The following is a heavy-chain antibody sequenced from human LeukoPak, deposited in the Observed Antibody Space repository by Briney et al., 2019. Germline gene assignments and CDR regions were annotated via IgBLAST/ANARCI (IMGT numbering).Heavy chain of an antibody. Sequence: DPGGSLRLSCAASGFTFSSYAMHWVRQAPGKGLEWVAVISYDGSNKYYADSVKGRFTISRDNSKNTLYLQMNSLRAEDTAVYYCARDSHSSGYYYVLDYWGQGTLVTVSS. CDR3: ARDSHSSGYYYVLDY. CDR2: ISYDGSNK. CDR1: GFTFSSYA. J-gene: IGHJ4*02. V-gene: IGHV3-30*04. D-gene: IGHD3-22*01.